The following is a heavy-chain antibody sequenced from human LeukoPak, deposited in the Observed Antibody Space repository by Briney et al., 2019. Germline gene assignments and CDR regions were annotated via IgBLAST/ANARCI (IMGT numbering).Heavy chain of an antibody. CDR3: ARAWGTDSAFDI. CDR2: IYRSGST. J-gene: IGHJ3*02. Sequence: SETLSLTCTVSGGSISNYDWRWIRKPPGKGLEWIGYIYRSGSTNYNPSLKSRVAISVDTSKNQFSLNLKSVAAADTAVYYCARAWGTDSAFDIWGQGTMVTVS. CDR1: GGSISNYD. D-gene: IGHD1-14*01. V-gene: IGHV4-59*01.